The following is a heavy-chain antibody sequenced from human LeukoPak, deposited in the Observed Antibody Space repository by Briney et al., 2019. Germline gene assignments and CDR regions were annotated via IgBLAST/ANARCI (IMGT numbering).Heavy chain of an antibody. D-gene: IGHD3-22*01. J-gene: IGHJ4*02. V-gene: IGHV4-4*07. CDR2: IYASGSA. CDR3: ARDLTDYYELDY. CDR1: GGSIISYY. Sequence: SEPLSLPCTVSGGSIISYYWSWIRQPAGKGLEWIGRIYASGSANYNPSLKRRVTMSVDTSKNQFSLKLNSVTAADTAVYYCARDLTDYYELDYWGQGTLVTVSS.